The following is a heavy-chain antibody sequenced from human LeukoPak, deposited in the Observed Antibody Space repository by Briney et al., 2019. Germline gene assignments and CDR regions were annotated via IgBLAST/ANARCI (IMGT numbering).Heavy chain of an antibody. D-gene: IGHD6-19*01. CDR1: GFTFSSYA. CDR2: ISGNSGST. V-gene: IGHV3-23*01. J-gene: IGHJ4*02. Sequence: GGSLRLSCAASGFTFSSYAMSWVRQAPGKGLEWVSSISGNSGSTYYADSVKGRFTISRDNSKNTLYLQMNSLRAEDTAVYYCASSLMAGPLDYWGQGTLVTVSS. CDR3: ASSLMAGPLDY.